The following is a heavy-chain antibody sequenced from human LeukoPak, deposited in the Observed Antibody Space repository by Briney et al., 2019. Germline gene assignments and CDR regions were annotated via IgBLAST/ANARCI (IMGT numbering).Heavy chain of an antibody. J-gene: IGHJ4*02. V-gene: IGHV3-13*01. Sequence: PGGSLRLSCAASGFTFIDYDMHWVRQVIGKGLEWVSAIGIRGDTHYSGSVKGRFTISRENAESSLYLQMNSLRAEDTAVYYCASSITTGGYWGQGTLVTVSS. CDR2: IGIRGDT. CDR3: ASSITTGGY. D-gene: IGHD1-1*01. CDR1: GFTFIDYD.